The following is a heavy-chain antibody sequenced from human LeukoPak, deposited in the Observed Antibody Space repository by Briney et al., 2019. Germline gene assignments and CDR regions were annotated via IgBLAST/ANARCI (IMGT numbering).Heavy chain of an antibody. Sequence: GGSLRLSCAASGFTFSSYSMNWVRQAPGKGLEWDSYISSSSSTIYYADSVKGRFTISRDNAKNSLYLQMNSLRAEDTAVYYCARDSSSWSPGGKNWFDPWGQGTLVTVSS. J-gene: IGHJ5*02. V-gene: IGHV3-48*04. CDR2: ISSSSSTI. CDR1: GFTFSSYS. D-gene: IGHD6-13*01. CDR3: ARDSSSWSPGGKNWFDP.